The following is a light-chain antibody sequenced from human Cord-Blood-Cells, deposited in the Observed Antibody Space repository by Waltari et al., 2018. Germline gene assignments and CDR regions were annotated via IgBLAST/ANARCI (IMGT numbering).Light chain of an antibody. CDR1: NTGSKS. CDR3: QVWDSSSDHVV. J-gene: IGLJ2*01. V-gene: IGLV3-21*03. CDR2: DDS. Sequence: SSVLTQPPSVQVGPGKTARINRAGNNTGSKSVAWYQQKPGQAPVLVVYDDSDRPSGIPERFSGSNCGNTATLTISRVEAGDEADYYCQVWDSSSDHVVFGGGTKLTVL.